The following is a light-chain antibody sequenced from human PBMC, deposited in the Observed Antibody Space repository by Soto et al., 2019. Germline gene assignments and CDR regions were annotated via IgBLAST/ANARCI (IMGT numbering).Light chain of an antibody. CDR1: QSVSSY. V-gene: IGKV3-11*01. CDR2: DAS. J-gene: IGKJ4*01. CDR3: QQRSNPFP. Sequence: EIVLTQSPATLSLSPGERATLSCRASQSVSSYLAWYQQKPGQAPRLLIYDASNRATGIPARFSGSGSGTDFTLTISSLEPEDFAVYYCQQRSNPFPFGGGTKVEIK.